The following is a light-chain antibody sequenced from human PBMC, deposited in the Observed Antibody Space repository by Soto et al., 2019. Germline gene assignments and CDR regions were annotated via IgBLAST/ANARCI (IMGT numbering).Light chain of an antibody. Sequence: DIQMTQSPSSLSASVGDRVTITCRASQGIGNDLGWYQQKPGKAPKRLIYATSSLQSGVPSRFSGSGSGTEFTLTISSLQPEDFATYYCQKYNSAPRTFGQGTKV. V-gene: IGKV1-17*01. CDR3: QKYNSAPRT. CDR2: ATS. CDR1: QGIGND. J-gene: IGKJ1*01.